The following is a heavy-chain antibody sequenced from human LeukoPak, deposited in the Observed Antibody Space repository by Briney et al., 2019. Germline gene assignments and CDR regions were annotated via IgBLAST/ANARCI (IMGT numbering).Heavy chain of an antibody. J-gene: IGHJ5*02. CDR2: IIPISGTA. CDR1: GGTFSSYA. Sequence: SVKVSCKASGGTFSSYAISWVRQAPGQGLEWMGGIIPISGTANYAQKFQGRVTITTDESTSTAYMELSSLRSEDTAVYYCARSIAAAGGGTYWFDPWGQGTLVTVSS. CDR3: ARSIAAAGGGTYWFDP. D-gene: IGHD6-13*01. V-gene: IGHV1-69*05.